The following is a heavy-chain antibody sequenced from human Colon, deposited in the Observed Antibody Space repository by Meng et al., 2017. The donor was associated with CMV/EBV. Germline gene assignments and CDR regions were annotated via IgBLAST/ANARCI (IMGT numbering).Heavy chain of an antibody. V-gene: IGHV1-69*05. CDR1: GGTFIRHA. D-gene: IGHD1-26*01. Sequence: SVQVSCKSSGGTFIRHAFSWVRQAPRQGLEWMGGIIPMFGTTNYAQKFQGRVRFTTDESTSTAYMELSSLRSDDTAVYYCARGVGATVGPHYYYYGVDVWGQGTTVTVSS. J-gene: IGHJ6*02. CDR3: ARGVGATVGPHYYYYGVDV. CDR2: IIPMFGTT.